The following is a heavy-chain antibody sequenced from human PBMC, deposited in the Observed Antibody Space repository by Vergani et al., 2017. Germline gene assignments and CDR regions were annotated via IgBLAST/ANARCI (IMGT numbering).Heavy chain of an antibody. CDR1: GGSFTSYH. CDR2: IEHTGRP. D-gene: IGHD4-11*01. CDR3: ARVNTETNGHLYYYYYMDV. Sequence: QVQLQQWGGGLLKPSETLSLTCVVNGGSFTSYHWTWIRQSPGEGLEWVGDIEHTGRPYYNPSLKSRLTMSVDKSRNQFSLTLNSVPATDTAIYFCARVNTETNGHLYYYYYMDVWGQGTAVTVS. J-gene: IGHJ6*03. V-gene: IGHV4-34*01.